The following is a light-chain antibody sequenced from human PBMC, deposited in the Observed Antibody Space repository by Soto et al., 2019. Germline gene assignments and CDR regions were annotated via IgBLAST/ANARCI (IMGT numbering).Light chain of an antibody. CDR2: DAS. CDR1: QSISLS. J-gene: IGKJ1*01. CDR3: QQYNSYWT. V-gene: IGKV1-5*01. Sequence: DIRMTQSPSTLSAFVGDGVTITCRASQSISLSLAWYQQKPGKAPDLLISDASNLERGVPSRFSGSGSGTEFTLTISSLQPDDFATYYCQQYNSYWTFGPGTKVDI.